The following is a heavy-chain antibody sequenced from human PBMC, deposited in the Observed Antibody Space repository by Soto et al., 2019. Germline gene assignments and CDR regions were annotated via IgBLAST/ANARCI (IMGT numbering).Heavy chain of an antibody. CDR2: INPSGGST. CDR1: GYTFTSYY. D-gene: IGHD6-19*01. CDR3: ARSIAVAGTSGSPYAFDI. J-gene: IGHJ3*02. Sequence: ASVKVSCKASGYTFTSYYMHWVRQAPGQGLEWMGIINPSGGSTSYAQKFQGRVTMTRDTSTSTVYMELSSLRSEDTAVYYCARSIAVAGTSGSPYAFDIWGQGTMVTVSS. V-gene: IGHV1-46*03.